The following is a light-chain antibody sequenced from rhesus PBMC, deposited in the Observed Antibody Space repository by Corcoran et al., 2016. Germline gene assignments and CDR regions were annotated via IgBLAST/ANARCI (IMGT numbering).Light chain of an antibody. V-gene: IGKV3-10*01. CDR3: YQHSSGYS. CDR2: GAF. CDR1: QSVSRF. J-gene: IGKJ2*01. Sequence: QVILTQSPATLSLSPGERATLSCRASQSVSRFLAWYQQKTGQVPRLLISGAFRRATGIPDRFSARGSGTDFPLTINRLEPEDVGIYHCYQHSSGYSFGQGTKVEIK.